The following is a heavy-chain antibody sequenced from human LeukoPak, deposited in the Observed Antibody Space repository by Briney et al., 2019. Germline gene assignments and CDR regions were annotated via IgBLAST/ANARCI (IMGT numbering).Heavy chain of an antibody. J-gene: IGHJ4*02. D-gene: IGHD6-13*01. V-gene: IGHV1-18*01. CDR1: GYIFTSYG. Sequence: ASVKVSCKASGYIFTSYGISWVRQAPGQGLEWMGWISAYNGNTNYAQKFQGRVTMTTDTYTSTAYMELRSLRSDDTAVYYCARDSPYSSSSLGFDYWGQGTLVTVSS. CDR2: ISAYNGNT. CDR3: ARDSPYSSSSLGFDY.